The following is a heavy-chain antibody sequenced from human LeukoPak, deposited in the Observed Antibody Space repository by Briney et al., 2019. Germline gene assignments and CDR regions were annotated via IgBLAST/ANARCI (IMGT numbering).Heavy chain of an antibody. CDR3: ARDAIAAAGARV. CDR2: INPNSGDT. CDR1: GYTFTHYS. D-gene: IGHD6-13*01. Sequence: ASVRVSCKASGYTFTHYSMHWVRQAPGQGLEWMGWINPNSGDTDYAQKFQGRVTMTRDTSISTAYLEGSRLAADETGVYFCARDAIAAAGARVWGQGTLVTVSS. J-gene: IGHJ1*01. V-gene: IGHV1-2*02.